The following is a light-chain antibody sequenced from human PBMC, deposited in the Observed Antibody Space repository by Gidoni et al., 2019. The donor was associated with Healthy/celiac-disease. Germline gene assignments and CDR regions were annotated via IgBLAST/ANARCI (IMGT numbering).Light chain of an antibody. CDR2: AAS. CDR3: QQSYSTPRT. Sequence: DLHLTQSPSSLSASVGDRVTITCRASQSISSYLNWYQQKPGKATKLLIYAASSLHSGVPSRFSGSGSGTDCTLTISSLQPEDFATYYCQQSYSTPRTFGQGTKLEIK. V-gene: IGKV1-39*01. CDR1: QSISSY. J-gene: IGKJ2*01.